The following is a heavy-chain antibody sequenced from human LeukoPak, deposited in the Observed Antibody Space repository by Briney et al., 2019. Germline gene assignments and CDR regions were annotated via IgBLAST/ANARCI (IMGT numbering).Heavy chain of an antibody. Sequence: GGSLRLSCAASGFTFSSYSMNWVRQAPGKGLEWVSSISSSSSYIYYADSVKGRFTISRDNAKNSLYLQMNSLRAEDTAVYYCARGWGGSQKEAFDIWGQGTMVTVSS. D-gene: IGHD1-26*01. CDR1: GFTFSSYS. V-gene: IGHV3-21*01. CDR2: ISSSSSYI. J-gene: IGHJ3*02. CDR3: ARGWGGSQKEAFDI.